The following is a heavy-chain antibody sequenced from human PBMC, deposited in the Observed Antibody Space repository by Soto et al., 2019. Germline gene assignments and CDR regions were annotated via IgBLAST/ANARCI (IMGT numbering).Heavy chain of an antibody. V-gene: IGHV4-39*01. Sequence: QLQLQESGPGLVKPSETLYLTCTVSGGSISSSFYNWDWIRQPPGKGLEWIGSIYYSGSTYYNPSLKSRVTISVDTSKSQCSLKLSSVTAADTAVYYCASLPRVRGVISYFDYWGQGALVTVSS. CDR3: ASLPRVRGVISYFDY. CDR2: IYYSGST. CDR1: GGSISSSFYN. D-gene: IGHD3-10*01. J-gene: IGHJ4*02.